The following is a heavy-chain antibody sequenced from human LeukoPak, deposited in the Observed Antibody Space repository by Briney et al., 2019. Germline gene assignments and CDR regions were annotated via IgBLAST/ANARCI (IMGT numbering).Heavy chain of an antibody. V-gene: IGHV1-69*04. Sequence: SVKVSCKASGGTFSSYAISWVRQAPGQGLEWMGRIIPILGIANYAQKFQGRVTITADKSTSTAYMELSSLRAEDTAVYYCARGSQTSGYFDVWGRGTLVTVSS. CDR2: IIPILGIA. J-gene: IGHJ2*01. CDR3: ARGSQTSGYFDV. CDR1: GGTFSSYA. D-gene: IGHD6-6*01.